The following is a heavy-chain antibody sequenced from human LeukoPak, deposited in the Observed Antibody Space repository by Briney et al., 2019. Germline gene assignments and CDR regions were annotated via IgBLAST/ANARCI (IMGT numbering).Heavy chain of an antibody. D-gene: IGHD5-12*01. CDR1: GGSISSGGNY. V-gene: IGHV4-31*03. Sequence: SQTVSLTCTVSGGSISSGGNYWSWIRQYSGKGLEWIGYIYYSGSTYYNPSLKSRVTISVDTSKNQFSLKLSSVTAADTAVYYCARVDPTDGYSGYYFDYWGQGTLVTVSS. J-gene: IGHJ4*02. CDR3: ARVDPTDGYSGYYFDY. CDR2: IYYSGST.